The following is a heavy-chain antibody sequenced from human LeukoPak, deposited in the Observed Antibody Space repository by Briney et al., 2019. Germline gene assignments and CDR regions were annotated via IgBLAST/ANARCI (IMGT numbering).Heavy chain of an antibody. D-gene: IGHD3-22*01. CDR3: ARDRPYYYDSSGYPLGQL. Sequence: PSETLSLTCTVSGGSISSSSYYWGWIRQPPGKGLEWIGSIYYSGSTYYNPSLKSRVTISVDTSKNQFSLKLSSVTAADTAVYYCARDRPYYYDSSGYPLGQLWGQGTLVTVSS. J-gene: IGHJ4*02. CDR1: GGSISSSSYY. CDR2: IYYSGST. V-gene: IGHV4-39*07.